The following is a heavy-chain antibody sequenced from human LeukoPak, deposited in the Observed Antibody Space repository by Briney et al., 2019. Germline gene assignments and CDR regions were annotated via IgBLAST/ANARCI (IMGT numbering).Heavy chain of an antibody. J-gene: IGHJ4*02. CDR1: GFIFSDST. D-gene: IGHD3-16*01. CDR3: ARDLERRGEHIDY. CDR2: IKQDGSEK. Sequence: AGGSLRLSCVVSGFIFSDSTMHWVRQAPGKGLEWVANIKQDGSEKYYVDSVKGRFTISRDNAKNSLYLQMNSLRAEDTAVYYCARDLERRGEHIDYWGQGTLVTVSS. V-gene: IGHV3-7*03.